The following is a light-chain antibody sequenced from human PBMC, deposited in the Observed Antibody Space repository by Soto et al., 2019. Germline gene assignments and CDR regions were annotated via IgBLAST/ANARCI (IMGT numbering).Light chain of an antibody. Sequence: EIVLTQSPATLSLSPGERATLSCRASQSVSSYLAWYQQKPGQAPRLLIYDASSRATGIPVRFSGSGSGTDFTLTISSLEPEDFAVYYCQQRSSWPGTFGQGTKVEIK. CDR1: QSVSSY. CDR3: QQRSSWPGT. V-gene: IGKV3-11*01. CDR2: DAS. J-gene: IGKJ1*01.